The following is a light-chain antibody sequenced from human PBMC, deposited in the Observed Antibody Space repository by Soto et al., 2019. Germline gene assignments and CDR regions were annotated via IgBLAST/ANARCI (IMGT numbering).Light chain of an antibody. Sequence: QSALTQPASVSGSPGQSITISCTGTRSDVGGYNYVSWYQQHPGKAPKLMIYEVSNRPSGISNRFSGSKSGNTASLTISGLQAEDEADYYCSSYTSSGTHWVFGGGTKLTVL. J-gene: IGLJ3*02. CDR1: RSDVGGYNY. CDR3: SSYTSSGTHWV. CDR2: EVS. V-gene: IGLV2-14*01.